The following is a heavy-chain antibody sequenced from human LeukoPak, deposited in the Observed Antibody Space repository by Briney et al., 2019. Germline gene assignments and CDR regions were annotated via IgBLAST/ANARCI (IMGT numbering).Heavy chain of an antibody. J-gene: IGHJ4*02. V-gene: IGHV1-69*13. CDR2: IIPIFGTA. CDR3: ARVIDSGYEGIDY. Sequence: SVKVSCKASGGTFSSYAISWVRQAPGQGLEWMGGIIPIFGTANYAQKFQGRVTITADESTSTAYMELSSLRSEDTAVYYCARVIDSGYEGIDYWGQGTLVTVSS. CDR1: GGTFSSYA. D-gene: IGHD5-12*01.